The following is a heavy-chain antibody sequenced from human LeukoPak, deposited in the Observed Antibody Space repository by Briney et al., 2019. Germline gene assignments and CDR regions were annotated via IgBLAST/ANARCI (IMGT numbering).Heavy chain of an antibody. D-gene: IGHD4/OR15-4a*01. CDR2: ISSSRSYI. CDR1: GFTFSSYS. J-gene: IGHJ4*02. Sequence: GGSLRLSCAASGFTFSSYSMNWVRQAPGKGLEWVSFISSSRSYIYYADSVKGRFTISRDNSKNTLYLQMNSLRAEDTAVYYCARRAGAYSHPYDYWGQGTLVTVSS. CDR3: ARRAGAYSHPYDY. V-gene: IGHV3-21*04.